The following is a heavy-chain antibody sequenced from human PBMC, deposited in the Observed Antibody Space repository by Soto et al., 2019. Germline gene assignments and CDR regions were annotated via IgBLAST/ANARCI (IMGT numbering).Heavy chain of an antibody. CDR2: IWSDGNNR. V-gene: IGHV3-33*01. D-gene: IGHD1-1*01. J-gene: IGHJ4*02. CDR3: VRGDNWNDEASDY. CDR1: GCKFSNHG. Sequence: PGRSHRLRYAASGCKFSNHGMRWVSQATGKGLEWVAVIWSDGNNRYYADSVKGRFTISRDNSKNTLYLQMNSLRAEDTAVYYCVRGDNWNDEASDYWGQGTLVTVSS.